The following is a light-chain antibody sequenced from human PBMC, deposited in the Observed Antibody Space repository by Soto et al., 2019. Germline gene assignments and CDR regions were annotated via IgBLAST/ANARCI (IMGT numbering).Light chain of an antibody. Sequence: DIQMTQSPSTLSASVGDRVTITCRASQSITSWLAWYQQKPGKSPNLLISTSSSLESWGPSRFSDRTSGTEFTHTISSQQPDYFATYYCQQYNNYPWTFGQGTKVEFK. CDR2: TSS. CDR1: QSITSW. J-gene: IGKJ1*01. CDR3: QQYNNYPWT. V-gene: IGKV1-5*03.